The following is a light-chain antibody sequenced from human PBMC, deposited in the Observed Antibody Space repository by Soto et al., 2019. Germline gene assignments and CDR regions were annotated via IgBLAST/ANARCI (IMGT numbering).Light chain of an antibody. J-gene: IGLJ2*01. CDR2: LNSDGSH. CDR1: SGHSSYA. CDR3: QTWGSGPVV. V-gene: IGLV4-69*01. Sequence: QLVLTQSPSASAYLEASVKLTCTLSSGHSSYAIAWHQQQPEKGPRYLMKLNSDGSHSKGDGIPDRFSGSSSGAERYLTISSLQSEDEADYYCQTWGSGPVVFGGGTKLTVL.